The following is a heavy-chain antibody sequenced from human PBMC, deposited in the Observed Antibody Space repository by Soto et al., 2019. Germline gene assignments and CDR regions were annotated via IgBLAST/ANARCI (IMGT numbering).Heavy chain of an antibody. CDR1: GYTFTSYG. Sequence: GASVRVSWKASGYTFTSYGISWVRQAPGQGLEWMGWISAYNGNTNYAQKLQGRVTMTTDTSTSTAYMELRSLRSDDTAVYYCARVSARITIFGLVIWEEYYYYVMSFWAQGTTVT. J-gene: IGHJ6*02. D-gene: IGHD3-3*01. V-gene: IGHV1-18*01. CDR2: ISAYNGNT. CDR3: ARVSARITIFGLVIWEEYYYYVMSF.